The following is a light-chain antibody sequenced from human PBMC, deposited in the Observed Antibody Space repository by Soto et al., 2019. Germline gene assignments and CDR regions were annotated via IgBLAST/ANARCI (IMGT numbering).Light chain of an antibody. J-gene: IGKJ5*01. CDR3: QQYDNWPPIT. CDR2: GAS. Sequence: EVVMTQSPATLSVSPGERATLSCRASQSVKSNLAWYHQKPGQAPRLLIYGASTRATGIPARFSGSGSGTEFTLTISILQSEDFALYYCQQYDNWPPITFGQGTRLEMK. V-gene: IGKV3-15*01. CDR1: QSVKSN.